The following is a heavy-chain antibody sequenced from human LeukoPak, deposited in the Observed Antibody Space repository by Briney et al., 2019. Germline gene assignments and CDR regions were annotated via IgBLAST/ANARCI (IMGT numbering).Heavy chain of an antibody. CDR1: GFTFSSYA. J-gene: IGHJ2*01. Sequence: PGGSLRLSCAGSGFTFSSYAMSWVRQAPGKGLEWVSTISGSGGRIYYADSVRGRFTISRDNSKNTLYLQMNTLRAEDTAIYYCAKDRTVGASYWYFDLWGRGTLVTVSS. CDR2: ISGSGGRI. V-gene: IGHV3-23*01. CDR3: AKDRTVGASYWYFDL. D-gene: IGHD1-26*01.